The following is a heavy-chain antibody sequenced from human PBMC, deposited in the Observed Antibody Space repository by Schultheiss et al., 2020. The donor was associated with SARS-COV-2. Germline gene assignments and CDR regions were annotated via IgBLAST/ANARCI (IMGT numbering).Heavy chain of an antibody. J-gene: IGHJ6*02. V-gene: IGHV3-30*03. CDR1: GFTFISYG. CDR3: ARGRSYYYGMDV. Sequence: GGSLRLSCAASGFTFISYGMHWVRQAPGKGLEWVAVISYDGSNKYYADSVKGRFTISRDNSKNTLYLQMNSLRAEDTAVYYCARGRSYYYGMDVWGQGTTVTVSS. CDR2: ISYDGSNK.